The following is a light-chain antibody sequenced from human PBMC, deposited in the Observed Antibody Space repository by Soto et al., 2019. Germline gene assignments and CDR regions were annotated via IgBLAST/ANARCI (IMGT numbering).Light chain of an antibody. CDR3: QQYNNYLWA. CDR1: QNINTW. V-gene: IGKV1-5*03. J-gene: IGKJ1*01. Sequence: DIHITHSPTTVSASVGDRVTITCRASQNINTWLAWYQQKPGKAPKLLILKASTLESGVPSRFSGSGSGTEFTLTISSMQPDDIGNYYCQQYNNYLWAFGQGTKVDIK. CDR2: KAS.